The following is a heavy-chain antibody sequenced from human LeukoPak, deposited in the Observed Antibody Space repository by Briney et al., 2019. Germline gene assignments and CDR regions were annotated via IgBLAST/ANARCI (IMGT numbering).Heavy chain of an antibody. CDR1: GYTLTELS. J-gene: IGHJ4*02. Sequence: ASVKVPCKVSGYTLTELSTRWVRQAPGKGLEWMGGFNPEVGETIYAQKFQGRVTITEDTSTDTAYMELSSLRSEDTAVYYCATNSYVSGWYRLAYWGQGTLVTVSS. V-gene: IGHV1-24*01. D-gene: IGHD6-19*01. CDR3: ATNSYVSGWYRLAY. CDR2: FNPEVGET.